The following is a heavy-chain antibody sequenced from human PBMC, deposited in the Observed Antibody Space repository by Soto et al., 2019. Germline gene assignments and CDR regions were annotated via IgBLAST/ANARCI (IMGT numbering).Heavy chain of an antibody. CDR2: INHSGST. Sequence: SETLSLTCAVYGGSFSGYYWSWIRQPPGKGLEWIGEINHSGSTNYNPSLKGRVTISVDTSKNQFSLKLSAVTAADTAVYYCARGGIVATINWFDPWGQGTLVTVSS. D-gene: IGHD5-12*01. V-gene: IGHV4-34*01. CDR1: GGSFSGYY. J-gene: IGHJ5*02. CDR3: ARGGIVATINWFDP.